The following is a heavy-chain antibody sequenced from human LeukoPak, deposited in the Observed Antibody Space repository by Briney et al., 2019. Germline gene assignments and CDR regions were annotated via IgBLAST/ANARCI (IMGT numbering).Heavy chain of an antibody. D-gene: IGHD3-22*01. CDR3: ATVTYYYDSSGHHFDY. J-gene: IGHJ4*02. V-gene: IGHV1-24*01. CDR2: FDPEDGET. Sequence: GASVKVSCKVSGYTLTELSMHWVRQAPGKGLEWMGGFDPEDGETIYAQKFQGRATMTEDTSTDTAYMELSSLRSEDTAVYYCATVTYYYDSSGHHFDYWGQGTLVTVSS. CDR1: GYTLTELS.